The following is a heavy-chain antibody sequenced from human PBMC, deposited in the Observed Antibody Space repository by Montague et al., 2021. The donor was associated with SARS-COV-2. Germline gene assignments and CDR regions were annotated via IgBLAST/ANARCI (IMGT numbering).Heavy chain of an antibody. V-gene: IGHV4-59*08. CDR3: ARHKKRLWFGELLFDY. CDR2: IYYSGST. CDR1: GGSISSYY. J-gene: IGHJ4*02. Sequence: SETLSLTCTVSGGSISSYYWSWIRQPPGKGLEWIGYIYYSGSTNYNPSLKSRVTISVDTSKNQFSLKLGPVTAADTAVYYCARHKKRLWFGELLFDYWGQGTLVTVSS. D-gene: IGHD3-10*01.